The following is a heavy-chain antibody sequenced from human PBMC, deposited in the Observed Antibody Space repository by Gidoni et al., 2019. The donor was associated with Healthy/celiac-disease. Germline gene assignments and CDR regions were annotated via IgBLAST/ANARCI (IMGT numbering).Heavy chain of an antibody. V-gene: IGHV4-31*03. J-gene: IGHJ5*02. CDR2: IYYSGST. D-gene: IGHD4-17*01. CDR1: GGTISSGGYY. CDR3: ARVLYGDYVWFDP. Sequence: QVQLQESGPGLVKPSQTLSLTCTVSGGTISSGGYYWSWIRQHPGKGLEWIGYIYYSGSTYYNPSLKSRVTISVDTSKNQFSRKLSSVTAADTAVYYCARVLYGDYVWFDPWGQGTLVTVSS.